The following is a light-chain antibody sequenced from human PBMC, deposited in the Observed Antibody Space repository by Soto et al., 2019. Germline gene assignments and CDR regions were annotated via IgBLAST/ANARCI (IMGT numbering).Light chain of an antibody. CDR3: RQYNSYSSWT. Sequence: DIQMTQSPSPLSASVGDRVTITCRASQSISSWLAWYQQKPGKAPTLLIYKASSLERGGPSRVSGSRSGTEFTLTIISLQPDDFATYYCRQYNSYSSWTFGQGTKVEIK. CDR2: KAS. J-gene: IGKJ1*01. CDR1: QSISSW. V-gene: IGKV1-5*03.